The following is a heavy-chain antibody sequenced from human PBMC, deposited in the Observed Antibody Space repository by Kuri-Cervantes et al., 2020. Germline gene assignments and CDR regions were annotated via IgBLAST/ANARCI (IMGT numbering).Heavy chain of an antibody. V-gene: IGHV2-70D*14. Sequence: SGPTLVKPTQTLTLTCTFSGFSLSTSGMRVSWIRQPPGKALEWLARIDWDDDKFYSTSLKTRLTISKDTSKNQVVLTMTNMDPVDTATYYCARTRKGSSWYNYYYYYMDVWGKGTTVTVSS. CDR1: GFSLSTSGMR. CDR2: IDWDDDK. J-gene: IGHJ6*03. CDR3: ARTRKGSSWYNYYYYYMDV. D-gene: IGHD6-13*01.